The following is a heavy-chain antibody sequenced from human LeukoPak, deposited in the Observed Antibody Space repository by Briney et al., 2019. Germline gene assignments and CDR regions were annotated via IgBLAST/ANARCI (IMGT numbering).Heavy chain of an antibody. V-gene: IGHV3-7*01. J-gene: IGHJ4*02. CDR3: SGASHFDY. Sequence: GGSLRLSCAASGFSFSSNWMSWVRQASGKGLEWVANINQNGSEIYYMNSVKGRFTISRDNAKNSLYLQMNSLRAEDTAMYYCSGASHFDYWGQGTLVSVSS. CDR1: GFSFSSNW. CDR2: INQNGSEI.